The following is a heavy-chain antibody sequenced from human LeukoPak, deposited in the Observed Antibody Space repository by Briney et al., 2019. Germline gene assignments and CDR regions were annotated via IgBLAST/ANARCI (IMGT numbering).Heavy chain of an antibody. CDR2: ISYDGSNT. CDR3: AKDLEVVPAAPMYNWFDP. Sequence: PGGSLRLSCAASGFTFSRHGMHWVRQTPGKGLEWVATISYDGSNTYYADSVKGRFTISRDNSKNTLYLQMNSLRAEDTAVYYCAKDLEVVPAAPMYNWFDPWGQGTLVTVSS. CDR1: GFTFSRHG. V-gene: IGHV3-30*18. D-gene: IGHD2-2*01. J-gene: IGHJ5*02.